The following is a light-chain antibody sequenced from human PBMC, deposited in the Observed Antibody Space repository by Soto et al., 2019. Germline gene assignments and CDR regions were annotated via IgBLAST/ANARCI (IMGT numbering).Light chain of an antibody. CDR3: QQYGTSSWT. J-gene: IGKJ1*01. CDR1: QSFSSSY. Sequence: EIVWTQSPGTLSLSPGERATLSCRASQSFSSSYLAWYQQKPGQAPGLLISGASTRATGIPDRFSGSGSGTDFTLTISRLEPEDFAVYYCQQYGTSSWTFGQGTKVEIK. V-gene: IGKV3-20*01. CDR2: GAS.